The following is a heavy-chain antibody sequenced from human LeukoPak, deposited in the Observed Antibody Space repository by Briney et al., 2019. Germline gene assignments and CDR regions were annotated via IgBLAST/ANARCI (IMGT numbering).Heavy chain of an antibody. CDR1: GYTFTGYY. Sequence: ASVKVSCKASGYTFTGYYMHWVRQAPGQGLEWMGWINPNSGGTNYAQKFQGRVTMTRDTSISTAYMELSRLRSDDTAVYYCAREISFTRIAAALPLGWGQGTLVTVSS. CDR2: INPNSGGT. CDR3: AREISFTRIAAALPLG. D-gene: IGHD6-13*01. J-gene: IGHJ4*02. V-gene: IGHV1-2*02.